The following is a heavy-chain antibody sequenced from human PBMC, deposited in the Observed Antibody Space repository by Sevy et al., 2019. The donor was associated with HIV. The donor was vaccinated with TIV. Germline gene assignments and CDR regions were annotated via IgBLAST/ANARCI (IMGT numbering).Heavy chain of an antibody. CDR3: VKGDEPATDYGDYVPNAFDI. CDR1: GFTFSSYA. Sequence: GGSLRLSCAASGFTFSSYAMSWVRQAPGKGLEWVSSISGPGGTTYYADSVKGRFTVSRDNSKNTLYLQMNSLRGDDSALYYCVKGDEPATDYGDYVPNAFDIWGQGTMVTVSS. D-gene: IGHD4-17*01. V-gene: IGHV3-23*01. J-gene: IGHJ3*02. CDR2: ISGPGGTT.